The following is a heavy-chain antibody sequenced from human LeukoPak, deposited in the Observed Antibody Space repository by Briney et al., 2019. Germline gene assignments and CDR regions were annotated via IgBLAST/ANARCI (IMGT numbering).Heavy chain of an antibody. CDR2: IIPIFGTA. J-gene: IGHJ4*02. CDR3: AREMTSGYSLMGGY. Sequence: ASVKVSCKASGGTFSSYAISWVRQAPGQGLEWMGGIIPIFGTANYAQKFQGRVTITTDESTSTAYMELSSLRSEDTAVYYCAREMTSGYSLMGGYWGQGTLVTVSS. CDR1: GGTFSSYA. D-gene: IGHD5-18*01. V-gene: IGHV1-69*05.